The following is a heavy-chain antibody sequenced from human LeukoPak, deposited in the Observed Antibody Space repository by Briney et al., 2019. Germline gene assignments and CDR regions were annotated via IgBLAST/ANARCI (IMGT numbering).Heavy chain of an antibody. D-gene: IGHD3-10*01. J-gene: IGHJ4*02. V-gene: IGHV5-51*01. CDR3: AREERDYYGSGSPDY. Sequence: PGESLKISCKGSGYSFTSYWIGWVRQMPGKGLEWMGIIYPGDSDTRYSPSFQGQVTISADKSISTAYLQWSSLKASDTAMYYCAREERDYYGSGSPDYWGQGTLVTVSS. CDR1: GYSFTSYW. CDR2: IYPGDSDT.